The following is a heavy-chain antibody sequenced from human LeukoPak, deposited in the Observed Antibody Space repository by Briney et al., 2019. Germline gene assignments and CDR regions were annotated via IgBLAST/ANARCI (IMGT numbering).Heavy chain of an antibody. CDR3: AKSATVSPWYFDY. Sequence: PGGSLRLSCAASGFTFSTYAVNWVRQAPGKGLEWVSTISGSGDSTYYADSVKGRFTISRDNSKNTLYLQMNSLRAEDTAVYYCAKSATVSPWYFDYWGQGTLVTVSS. V-gene: IGHV3-23*01. D-gene: IGHD4-17*01. CDR1: GFTFSTYA. J-gene: IGHJ4*02. CDR2: ISGSGDST.